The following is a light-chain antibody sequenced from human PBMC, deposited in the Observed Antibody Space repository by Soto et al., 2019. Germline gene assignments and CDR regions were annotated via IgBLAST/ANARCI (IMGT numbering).Light chain of an antibody. V-gene: IGKV3-11*01. CDR2: DAS. J-gene: IGKJ1*01. Sequence: EIVLTQSPATLSLSPGERATLSCRASQSVGSYFAWYQQKPGQAPRLLIYDASTRATGIPARFSGSGSGTDFTLTISSLEPDDLAVYYCQQRGNWPVTFGQGTRVDIK. CDR1: QSVGSY. CDR3: QQRGNWPVT.